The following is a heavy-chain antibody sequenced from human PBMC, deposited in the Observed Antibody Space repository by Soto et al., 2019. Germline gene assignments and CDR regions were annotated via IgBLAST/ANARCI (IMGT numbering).Heavy chain of an antibody. D-gene: IGHD6-13*01. V-gene: IGHV3-23*04. CDR2: ISGSGDST. Sequence: VKLEESGGGVVQPGRSRRLSCVVSGFTFSSYAMNWVRQAPGKGLEWVSVISGSGDSTYYADSVKGRFTISRDNSKNTLYLQMNSLRTEDTAVYYCARRGPGTYFDYWGQGTLVTVSS. CDR1: GFTFSSYA. CDR3: ARRGPGTYFDY. J-gene: IGHJ4*02.